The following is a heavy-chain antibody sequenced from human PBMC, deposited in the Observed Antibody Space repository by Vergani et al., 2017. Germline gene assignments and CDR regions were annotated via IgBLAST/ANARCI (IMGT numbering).Heavy chain of an antibody. Sequence: QVQLVESGGGLVKPGGSLRLSCAASGFTFSDYYMSWIRQAPGKGLEWVSYISSSSSYTNYADSVKGRFTISRDNAKNSLYLQMNSLRAEETAVYYCARGPGVAVAGTGWFDPWGQGTLVTVSS. V-gene: IGHV3-11*05. J-gene: IGHJ5*02. CDR2: ISSSSSYT. CDR1: GFTFSDYY. CDR3: ARGPGVAVAGTGWFDP. D-gene: IGHD6-19*01.